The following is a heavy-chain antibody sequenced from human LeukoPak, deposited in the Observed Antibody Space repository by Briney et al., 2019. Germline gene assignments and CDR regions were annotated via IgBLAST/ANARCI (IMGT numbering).Heavy chain of an antibody. CDR3: ARSGTVGAMPV. V-gene: IGHV4-61*08. CDR2: IYFSGST. Sequence: SETLSLTCTVSGGSISSGGYYWSWIRLPPGKGLEWIGYIYFSGSTNYNPSLKSRLTISVDTSKNQFSLKLSSVTAADTAVYYCARSGTVGAMPVWGQGTLVTVSS. J-gene: IGHJ4*02. D-gene: IGHD1-26*01. CDR1: GGSISSGGYY.